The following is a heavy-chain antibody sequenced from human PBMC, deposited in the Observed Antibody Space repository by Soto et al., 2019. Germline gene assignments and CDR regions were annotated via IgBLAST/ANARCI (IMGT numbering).Heavy chain of an antibody. D-gene: IGHD3-22*01. CDR2: MIPIFGTA. Sequence: QVQLVQSGAEVKKPGSSVKVSCKASGGTFSSYAISWVRQAPGQGLEWMGGMIPIFGTANYAQKFQGRVTITADESTSTAYMELSSLRSEDTAVYYCARDPRPRDYYDSSGYLDYWGQGTLVTVSS. J-gene: IGHJ4*02. CDR3: ARDPRPRDYYDSSGYLDY. CDR1: GGTFSSYA. V-gene: IGHV1-69*01.